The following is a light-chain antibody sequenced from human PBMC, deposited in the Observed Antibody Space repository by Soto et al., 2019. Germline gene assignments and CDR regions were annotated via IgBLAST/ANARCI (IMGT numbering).Light chain of an antibody. CDR1: QGIGRW. CDR3: QQVFSFPPLT. V-gene: IGKV1-12*01. CDR2: AAS. Sequence: DIQMTQSPSSVSASIGERVTITCRASQGIGRWLAWYQQKPGKAPELLIYAASSLQSGVPSRFSGSGSGTDFALTISNLQPEGSATYYCQQVFSFPPLTFGGGTRVDIK. J-gene: IGKJ4*01.